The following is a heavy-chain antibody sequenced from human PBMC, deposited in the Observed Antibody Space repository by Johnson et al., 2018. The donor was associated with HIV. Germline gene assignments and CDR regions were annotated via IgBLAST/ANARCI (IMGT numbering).Heavy chain of an antibody. CDR1: GFTFSSYG. Sequence: QVQLVESGGGVVQPGGSLRLSCAASGFTFSSYGMHWVRQAPGKGLEWVAFIRYDGSNKYYADSVKGRFTISRDNSNNTVYLQMGSLRAEDTAVYYCARIKRSLLWYDAFDIWGRGTKVTVSS. V-gene: IGHV3-30*02. D-gene: IGHD2-15*01. CDR3: ARIKRSLLWYDAFDI. J-gene: IGHJ3*02. CDR2: IRYDGSNK.